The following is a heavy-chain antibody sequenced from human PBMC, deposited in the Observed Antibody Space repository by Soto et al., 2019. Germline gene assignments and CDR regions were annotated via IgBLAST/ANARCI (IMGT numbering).Heavy chain of an antibody. CDR2: IVPVYGTA. Sequence: QVQLVQSGAEVKKPGSSVKVSCKASGDTYSSYEINWVRQAPGLGLEWMGGIVPVYGTANYAPKFQGRVTLIADVATGTTYMELSRLRSADTAVYFWAREAAPQSGGWHYWGQGTLVTVSS. V-gene: IGHV1-69*12. D-gene: IGHD6-19*01. CDR1: GDTYSSYE. J-gene: IGHJ4*02. CDR3: AREAAPQSGGWHY.